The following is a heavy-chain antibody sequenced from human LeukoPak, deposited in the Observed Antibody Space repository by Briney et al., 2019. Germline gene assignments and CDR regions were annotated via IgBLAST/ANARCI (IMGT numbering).Heavy chain of an antibody. V-gene: IGHV3-64*05. D-gene: IGHD1-26*01. CDR3: VKGLQYSTGGVDV. CDR2: ISSNGGWT. Sequence: PGGSLRLSCSASGFTFSIYAMHWVRQAPGKGLEYVSGISSNGGWTYYADSVKGRFTISRDNSKNTLSVQMSSLRAEDTAVYYCVKGLQYSTGGVDVWGQGTTVTVSS. CDR1: GFTFSIYA. J-gene: IGHJ6*02.